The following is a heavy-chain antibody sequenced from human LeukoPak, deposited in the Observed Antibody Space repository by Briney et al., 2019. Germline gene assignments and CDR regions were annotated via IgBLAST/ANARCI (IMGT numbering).Heavy chain of an antibody. CDR3: TQIRDSWFYFDS. V-gene: IGHV2-26*01. CDR2: IFSNDKE. J-gene: IGHJ4*02. D-gene: IGHD3-10*01. Sequence: ESGPTLVNPTETLTLTCNVSGFSLSSGRMGVSWIRQPPGKALEWLGHIFSNDKESYKTSLKSRLSISKDTSKSQVVLTLTNMHPADTAIYYCTQIRDSWFYFDSWGQGTLVTVSS. CDR1: GFSLSSGRMG.